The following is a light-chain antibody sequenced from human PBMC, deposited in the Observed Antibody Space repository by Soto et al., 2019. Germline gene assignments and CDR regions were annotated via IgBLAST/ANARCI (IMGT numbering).Light chain of an antibody. Sequence: QSALTQPRSVSGSPGQSVTISCTGTSSEVGGYNYVSWYQQHPGKAPKLMIYDVSKRPSGVPDRFSGSKSGNTASLTFSGLQAEDEADYYCCSYAGSYVFGTGTKVTVL. CDR3: CSYAGSYV. V-gene: IGLV2-11*01. CDR1: SSEVGGYNY. J-gene: IGLJ1*01. CDR2: DVS.